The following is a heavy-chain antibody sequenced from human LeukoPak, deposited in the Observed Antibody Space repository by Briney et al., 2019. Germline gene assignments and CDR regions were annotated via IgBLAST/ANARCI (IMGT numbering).Heavy chain of an antibody. J-gene: IGHJ4*02. Sequence: SETLSLTCTVSGGSISSYYWSWIRQPPGKGLEWIGYIYYSGSTNYNPSLKSRVTISVDTSKNQFSLKLGSVTAADTAVYYCARWGRWLQEAPDYWGQGTLVTVSS. CDR3: ARWGRWLQEAPDY. CDR1: GGSISSYY. CDR2: IYYSGST. D-gene: IGHD5-24*01. V-gene: IGHV4-59*01.